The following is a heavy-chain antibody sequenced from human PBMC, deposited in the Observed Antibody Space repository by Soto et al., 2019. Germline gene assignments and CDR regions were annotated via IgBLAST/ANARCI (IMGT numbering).Heavy chain of an antibody. CDR3: SRGILV. CDR2: ISYGGRT. D-gene: IGHD5-18*01. Sequence: QVQLQESGPGLVKPSQTLSLTCTVSGGAINSGGYCWSWIRQHPGKVLVWIGCISYGGRTSYNTSLKSRVNISVDTSKNQFSLKLSSVTAADTAVYYCSRGILVWGQGTLITVAS. J-gene: IGHJ4*02. CDR1: GGAINSGGYC. V-gene: IGHV4-31*03.